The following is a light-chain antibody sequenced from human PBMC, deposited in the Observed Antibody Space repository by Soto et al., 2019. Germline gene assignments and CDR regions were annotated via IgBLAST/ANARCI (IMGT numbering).Light chain of an antibody. CDR1: SGHSSYI. CDR2: LEGSGSY. Sequence: QAVVTQSSSASASLGSSVKLTCTLSSGHSSYIIAWHQQQPGKAPRYLMKLEGSGSYNKGSGVPDRFSGSSSGADRYLTISNLQFEDEDDYYCETWDFNTRVFGGGTQLTVL. CDR3: ETWDFNTRV. J-gene: IGLJ3*02. V-gene: IGLV4-60*02.